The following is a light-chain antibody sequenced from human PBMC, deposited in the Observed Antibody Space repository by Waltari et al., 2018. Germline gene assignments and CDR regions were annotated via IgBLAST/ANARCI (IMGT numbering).Light chain of an antibody. CDR1: RTVDSTY. J-gene: IGKJ2*01. V-gene: IGKV3-20*01. Sequence: EIVLTQSPGTLSLSPGERATLSCRASRTVDSTYFAWYQHKPGQAPRLLMSNTSARATGSPYRFRGSGSGTDFTLTIDDLEPGDSAVYFCQQFGGSPMYTFGRGTKLEI. CDR2: NTS. CDR3: QQFGGSPMYT.